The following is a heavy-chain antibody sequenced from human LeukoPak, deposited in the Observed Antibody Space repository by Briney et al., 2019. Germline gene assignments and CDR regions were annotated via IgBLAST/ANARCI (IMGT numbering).Heavy chain of an antibody. J-gene: IGHJ4*02. CDR3: ARAARGADIDY. CDR1: GGSFSGYY. V-gene: IGHV4-34*01. D-gene: IGHD3-10*01. CDR2: INHSGST. Sequence: SETLSLTCAVYGGSFSGYYWSWIRQPPGKGLEWIGEINHSGSTNYNPPLKSRVTISVDTSKNQFSLKLSSVTAADTAVYYCARAARGADIDYWGQGTLVTVSS.